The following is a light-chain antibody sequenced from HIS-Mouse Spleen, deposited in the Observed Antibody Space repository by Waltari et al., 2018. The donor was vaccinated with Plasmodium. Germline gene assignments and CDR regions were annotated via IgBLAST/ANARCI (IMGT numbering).Light chain of an antibody. CDR2: GDS. CDR3: YSTDSSGNHRV. V-gene: IGLV3-10*01. J-gene: IGLJ3*02. CDR1: ALPKKY. Sequence: SYELTQPPSVSVSPGQTARITCSGDALPKKYAYWDQQKSGQAPVLVIYGDSKRPSGIPERISGSRSGTMATLTISGAQVEDEADYYCYSTDSSGNHRVFGGGTKLTVL.